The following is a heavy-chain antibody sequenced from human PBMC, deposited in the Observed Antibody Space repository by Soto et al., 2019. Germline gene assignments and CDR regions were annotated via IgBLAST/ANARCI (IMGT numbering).Heavy chain of an antibody. CDR1: GFTFSSYG. V-gene: IGHV3-30*18. CDR3: AKGGYCSSTSCRPHYYYYGMDV. CDR2: ISYDGSNK. Sequence: PGGSLRLSCAASGFTFSSYGMHWVRRAPGKGLEWVAVISYDGSNKYYADSVKGRFTISRDNSKNTLYLQMNSLRAEDTAVYYCAKGGYCSSTSCRPHYYYYGMDVWGQGTTVTVSS. D-gene: IGHD2-2*01. J-gene: IGHJ6*02.